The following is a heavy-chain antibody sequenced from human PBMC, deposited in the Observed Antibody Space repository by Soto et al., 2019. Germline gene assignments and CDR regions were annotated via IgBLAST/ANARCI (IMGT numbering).Heavy chain of an antibody. V-gene: IGHV3-64*01. D-gene: IGHD6-6*01. Sequence: GFLRLSCAASGFTLSGYAMDWVRQAPGKGLEYVSGISSNGVGTYYANSVQGRFTISRDNSKNTVYLQMGSLRPEDMAVYYCARRARPDFYYMDVWGKGTTVPVSS. CDR3: ARRARPDFYYMDV. CDR2: ISSNGVGT. CDR1: GFTLSGYA. J-gene: IGHJ6*03.